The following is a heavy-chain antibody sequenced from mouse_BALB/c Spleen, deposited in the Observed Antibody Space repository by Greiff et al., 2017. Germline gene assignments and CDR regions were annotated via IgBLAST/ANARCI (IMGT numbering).Heavy chain of an antibody. Sequence: DVMLVESGGGLVQPGGSRKLSCAASGFTFSDYGMAWVRQAPGKGPEWVAFISNLAYSIYYADTVTGRFTISRENAKNTLYLEMSSLRSEDTAMYYCARELDDGDFDYWGQGTTLTVSS. CDR3: ARELDDGDFDY. CDR2: ISNLAYSI. J-gene: IGHJ2*01. V-gene: IGHV5-15*02. CDR1: GFTFSDYG. D-gene: IGHD2-3*01.